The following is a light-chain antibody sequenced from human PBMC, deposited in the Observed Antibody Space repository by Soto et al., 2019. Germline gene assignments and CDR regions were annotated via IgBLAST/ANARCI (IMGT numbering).Light chain of an antibody. V-gene: IGLV1-40*01. CDR2: GNS. CDR3: QSYDSSLSGSV. J-gene: IGLJ3*02. Sequence: QSVLTQPPSVSGAPGQRVTISCTGSSSNIGAGYDVHWYQHLPGTAPKLLIYGNSNRPSGVPDRFSGSKSGTSASLAITGLQAEDEAEYYCQSYDSSLSGSVFDGGTKLTVL. CDR1: SSNIGAGYD.